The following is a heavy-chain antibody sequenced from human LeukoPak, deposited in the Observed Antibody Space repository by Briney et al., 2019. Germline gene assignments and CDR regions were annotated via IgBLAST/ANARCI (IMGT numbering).Heavy chain of an antibody. V-gene: IGHV3-23*01. CDR3: ALSSSWDGGFDY. Sequence: GGSLRLSCAASGFTFSSYAMSWVRQAPGKGLEWVSAISGSGGSTYYADSVKGRFTISRDNSKNTLYLQMNSLRAEDTAVYYCALSSSWDGGFDYWGQGTLVTVSS. D-gene: IGHD6-13*01. J-gene: IGHJ4*02. CDR1: GFTFSSYA. CDR2: ISGSGGST.